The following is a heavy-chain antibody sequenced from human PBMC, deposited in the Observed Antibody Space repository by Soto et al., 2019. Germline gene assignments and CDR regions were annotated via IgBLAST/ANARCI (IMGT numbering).Heavy chain of an antibody. Sequence: SVKVSCKASGGTFSSYAISWVRQAPGQGLEWMGGIIPIFGTANYAQKFQGRVTITADESTSTAYMELSSLRSEDTAVYYCARANYYYDSVGYSYELVHFDYWGQGTLVTVSS. CDR1: GGTFSSYA. V-gene: IGHV1-69*13. J-gene: IGHJ4*02. D-gene: IGHD3-22*01. CDR3: ARANYYYDSVGYSYELVHFDY. CDR2: IIPIFGTA.